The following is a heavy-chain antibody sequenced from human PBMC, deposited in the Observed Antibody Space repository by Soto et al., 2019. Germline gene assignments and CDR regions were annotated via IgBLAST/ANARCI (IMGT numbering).Heavy chain of an antibody. CDR1: GFSIGTKY. V-gene: IGHV3-53*01. CDR3: ARDVLDGLDV. J-gene: IGHJ3*01. CDR2: MNSGGTI. Sequence: GGSLRLSCAASGFSIGTKYINWVRQAPWKGLEWVSVMNSGGTIYYADSVKGRFTTSRDDSKNTLYLQMNSLRAEDTAVYFCARDVLDGLDVWAQGTMVT.